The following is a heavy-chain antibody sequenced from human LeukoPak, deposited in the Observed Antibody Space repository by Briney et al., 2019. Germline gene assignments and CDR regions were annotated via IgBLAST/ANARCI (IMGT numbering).Heavy chain of an antibody. V-gene: IGHV3-30*02. D-gene: IGHD1-1*01. J-gene: IGHJ4*02. CDR1: GFTFSSFG. CDR3: AKGLERESRLDS. Sequence: PGGSLRLSCAASGFTFSSFGMHWVRQAPGKGLEWVSFLRFDATSYYYAESVKGRFTISRDNSKNTLYLQMNSLRAEDTALYYCAKGLERESRLDSWGQGTLVTVSS. CDR2: LRFDATSY.